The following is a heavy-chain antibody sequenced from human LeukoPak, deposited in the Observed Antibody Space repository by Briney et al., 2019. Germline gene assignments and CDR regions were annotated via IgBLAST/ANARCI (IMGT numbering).Heavy chain of an antibody. CDR2: ISSSSSYI. J-gene: IGHJ4*02. V-gene: IGHV3-21*04. D-gene: IGHD6-25*01. Sequence: GGSLRLSCAASGFTFSGYAMSWVRQAPGKGLEWVSSISSSSSYIYYADSVKGRFTISRDNAKNSLYLQMNSLRAEDTALYYCARHTSDSSVPSDYWGQGTLVTVSS. CDR3: ARHTSDSSVPSDY. CDR1: GFTFSGYA.